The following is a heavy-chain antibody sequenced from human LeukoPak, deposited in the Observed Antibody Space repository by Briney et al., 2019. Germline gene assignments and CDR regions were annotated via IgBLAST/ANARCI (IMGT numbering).Heavy chain of an antibody. CDR1: GFTFSNYA. V-gene: IGHV3-23*01. CDR3: AKEARRDFDY. CDR2: ISGSDGTT. Sequence: GGSLRLSCAASGFTFSNYAVTWVRQTPGKGLEWVSTISGSDGTTYYADSVKGRFTISRDNSKNTLYLQMNSLRAEDTAVYYCAKEARRDFDYWGQGTLVTVSS. J-gene: IGHJ4*02.